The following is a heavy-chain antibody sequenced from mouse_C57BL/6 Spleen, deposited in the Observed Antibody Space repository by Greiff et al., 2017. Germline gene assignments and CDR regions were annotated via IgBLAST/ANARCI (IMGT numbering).Heavy chain of an antibody. CDR1: GYAFSSSW. Sequence: VKLMESGPELVKPGASVKISCKASGYAFSSSWMNWVKQRPGKGLEWIGRIYPGDGDTNYNGKFKGKATLTADKSSSTAYMQLSSLTSEDSAVYFCARTYYGSSYGVDYWGQGTTLTVSS. V-gene: IGHV1-82*01. CDR3: ARTYYGSSYGVDY. CDR2: IYPGDGDT. J-gene: IGHJ2*01. D-gene: IGHD1-1*01.